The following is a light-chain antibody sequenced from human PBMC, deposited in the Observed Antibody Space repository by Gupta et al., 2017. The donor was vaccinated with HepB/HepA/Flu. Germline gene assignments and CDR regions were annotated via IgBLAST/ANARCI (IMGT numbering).Light chain of an antibody. CDR2: AAS. V-gene: IGKV1-9*01. J-gene: IGKJ1*01. Sequence: DIQLTQSPSFLSASVRDRVTITCRASQGISSYLAWYQQKPGKAPKLLIYAASTLQSGVPSRFSGSGSGTDFTLTISSLQPEDFATYYCQQCNSYPKTFGQGTKLEIK. CDR1: QGISSY. CDR3: QQCNSYPKT.